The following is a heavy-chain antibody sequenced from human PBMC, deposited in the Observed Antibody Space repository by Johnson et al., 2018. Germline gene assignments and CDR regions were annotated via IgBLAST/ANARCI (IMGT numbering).Heavy chain of an antibody. V-gene: IGHV3-66*02. D-gene: IGHD6-13*01. CDR1: GFTVSSNH. CDR2: IYRGGST. J-gene: IGHJ6*03. Sequence: VQLVQSGGGLVQPGGSXRLSCAVSGFTVSSNHITWVRQAPGKGLEWVSVIYRGGSTYYPDSVKGRFTISRDNSKNILYLQMNRLRAEETAVYYCARVGQQLAPGGYYYYYYMDVWGKGTTVTVSS. CDR3: ARVGQQLAPGGYYYYYYMDV.